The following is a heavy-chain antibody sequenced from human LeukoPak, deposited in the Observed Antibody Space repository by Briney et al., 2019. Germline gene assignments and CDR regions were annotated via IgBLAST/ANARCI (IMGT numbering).Heavy chain of an antibody. D-gene: IGHD5-12*01. CDR3: ARDQGSEYGGYGSDFDY. V-gene: IGHV3-21*01. CDR1: GFTFSSYS. J-gene: IGHJ4*02. CDR2: ISSSSSYI. Sequence: GGSLRLSCAASGFTFSSYSMNWVRQAPGKGLEWVSSISSSSSYIYYADSVKGRFTISRDNAKNSLYLQMNSLRAEDTAVYYCARDQGSEYGGYGSDFDYWGQGTLVTVSS.